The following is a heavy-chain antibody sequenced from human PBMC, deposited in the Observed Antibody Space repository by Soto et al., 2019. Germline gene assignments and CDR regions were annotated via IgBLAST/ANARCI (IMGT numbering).Heavy chain of an antibody. V-gene: IGHV2-5*02. CDR3: AHWDYGSVTR. D-gene: IGHD3-10*01. CDR1: GFSLSTSGVG. Sequence: QITLKESGPTLVKPTQTLTLTCTFSGFSLSTSGVGVGWIRQPPGKALEWLALIYWEDDKRYSPSLKSRLTSTTDTSKNQVVLTMTNMDPVDTATYYCAHWDYGSVTRWGQGTLVTVSS. CDR2: IYWEDDK. J-gene: IGHJ4*02.